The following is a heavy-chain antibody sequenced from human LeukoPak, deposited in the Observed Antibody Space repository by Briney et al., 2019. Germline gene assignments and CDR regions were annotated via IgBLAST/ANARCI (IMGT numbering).Heavy chain of an antibody. CDR2: INPSGGST. J-gene: IGHJ3*01. CDR3: ARWAIPSVKDYAFDV. V-gene: IGHV1-46*01. D-gene: IGHD2-2*01. CDR1: GYTLTRLY. Sequence: VPSVKVSCKASGYTLTRLYLPWVRRAAGPRRECMDIINPSGGSTTYAQKFQGRVTMSRDMSTNTVYMEMSSLRPDDTAVYYSARWAIPSVKDYAFDVWGQGTMVTVSS.